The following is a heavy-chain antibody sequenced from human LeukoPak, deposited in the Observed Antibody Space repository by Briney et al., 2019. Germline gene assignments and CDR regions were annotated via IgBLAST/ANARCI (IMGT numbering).Heavy chain of an antibody. J-gene: IGHJ4*02. CDR3: ARDLVCTMNCKDS. D-gene: IGHD2-2*01. Sequence: ASVKVSCKASGGTFSNDAISWVRQAPGQGLEWMGRIIPNLGMALYAQKFKGRVTITADKSPSTAYLELSSLTSEDTAVYFCARDLVCTMNCKDSWGQGTLVTVS. V-gene: IGHV1-69*04. CDR1: GGTFSNDA. CDR2: IIPNLGMA.